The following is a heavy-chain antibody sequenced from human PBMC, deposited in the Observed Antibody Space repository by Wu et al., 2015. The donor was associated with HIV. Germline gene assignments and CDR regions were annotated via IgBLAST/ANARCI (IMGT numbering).Heavy chain of an antibody. CDR2: MNPNSGNT. Sequence: QVQLVQSGAEVKKPGASVKVSCKASGYTFTSYDINWVRQATGQGLEWMGWMNPNSGNTGYAQKFQGRVTMTRNTSISTAYMELSSLRSEDTAVYYCARGVSSAMVYYYGMDVWGQGTTVTVSS. CDR1: GYTFTSYD. D-gene: IGHD5-18*01. CDR3: ARGVSSAMVYYYGMDV. J-gene: IGHJ6*02. V-gene: IGHV1-8*01.